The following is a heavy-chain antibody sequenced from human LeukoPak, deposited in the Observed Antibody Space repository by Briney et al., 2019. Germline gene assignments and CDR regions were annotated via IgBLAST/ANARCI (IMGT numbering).Heavy chain of an antibody. CDR3: AKDKSTYSSRGEFDY. D-gene: IGHD6-13*01. V-gene: IGHV3-43*01. CDR2: ISWDGGST. Sequence: PGGSLRLSCAASGFTFDDYTMHWVRQAPGKGLEWVSLISWDGGSTYYADSVKGRFTISRDNSKNSLYLQMNSLRTEDTALYYCAKDKSTYSSRGEFDYWGQGTLVTVSS. CDR1: GFTFDDYT. J-gene: IGHJ4*02.